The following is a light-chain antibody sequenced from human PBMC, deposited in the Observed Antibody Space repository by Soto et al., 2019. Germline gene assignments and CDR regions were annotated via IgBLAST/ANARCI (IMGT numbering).Light chain of an antibody. CDR2: GAS. V-gene: IGKV3-20*01. CDR1: QSISSNS. J-gene: IGKJ5*01. Sequence: EMVLTQSPGTLSLSPGERVTLSCRASQSISSNSLAWYQQKPGQAPRLFIYGASSRATGIPDRFSGSGSGTHFTLTISRLEPEDFALYYCQQYGSSPRITFGQGTRLEIK. CDR3: QQYGSSPRIT.